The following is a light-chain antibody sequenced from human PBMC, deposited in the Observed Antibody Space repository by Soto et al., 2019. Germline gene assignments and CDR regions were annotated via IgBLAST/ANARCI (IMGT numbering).Light chain of an antibody. V-gene: IGKV1-5*03. Sequence: DIQMTQSPSTLSASVGDRVTITCRASQSISDWLAWYQQKPGKAPKLLIYKASSLESGVPSRFRGSGSGTEFTLTISSLQPDDFATYYCQQYIRYRTFGQGTKVEIK. CDR3: QQYIRYRT. J-gene: IGKJ1*01. CDR2: KAS. CDR1: QSISDW.